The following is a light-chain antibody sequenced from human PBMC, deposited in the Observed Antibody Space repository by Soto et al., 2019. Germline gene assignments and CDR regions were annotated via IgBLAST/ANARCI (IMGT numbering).Light chain of an antibody. Sequence: EIVLTQSPGTLSLAPGERGTLSFRASQSVSSSYLAWYQQKPGQAPRLLIYGASSRATGIPDRFSGSGPGTDFTLTISRLEPEDFAVYSCHQYGRSPRTFGQGTRLEIK. CDR3: HQYGRSPRT. J-gene: IGKJ5*01. CDR1: QSVSSSY. V-gene: IGKV3-20*01. CDR2: GAS.